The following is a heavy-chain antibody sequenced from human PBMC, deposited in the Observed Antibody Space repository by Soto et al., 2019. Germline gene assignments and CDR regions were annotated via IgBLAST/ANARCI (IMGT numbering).Heavy chain of an antibody. J-gene: IGHJ6*02. CDR1: GFSFSPAW. Sequence: EVQLVESGGGLVTPGGSLTLSCAASGFSFSPAWMNWVRQAPGKGLEWVGLIKSKGGGGTADYAAPVKGRFIISRDVSKKTLDLHMNSLKLEDTALYYCIWQQDFYYGRAVWGQGFTVTVSS. D-gene: IGHD6-13*01. CDR2: IKSKGGGGTA. CDR3: IWQQDFYYGRAV. V-gene: IGHV3-15*07.